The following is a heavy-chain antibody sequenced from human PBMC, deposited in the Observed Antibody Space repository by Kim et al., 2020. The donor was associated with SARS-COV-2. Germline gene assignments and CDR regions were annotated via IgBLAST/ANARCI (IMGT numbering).Heavy chain of an antibody. J-gene: IGHJ4*02. Sequence: SVKVSCKASGGTFSSYAISWVRQAPGQGLEWMGGIIPIFGTTNYAQKFQGRVTITADESTSTAYMELSSLRSEDTAVYYCAREDSSGYYYGGIDYWGQGTLVTVSS. D-gene: IGHD3-22*01. CDR1: GGTFSSYA. CDR3: AREDSSGYYYGGIDY. CDR2: IIPIFGTT. V-gene: IGHV1-69*13.